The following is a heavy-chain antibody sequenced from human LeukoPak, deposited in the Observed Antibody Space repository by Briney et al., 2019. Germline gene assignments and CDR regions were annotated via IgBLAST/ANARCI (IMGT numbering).Heavy chain of an antibody. CDR1: GFTFSNYW. V-gene: IGHV3-74*01. Sequence: GGSLRLSCAASGFTFSNYWMHWARQTPGKGLVWVSHINGDGSSTNYADSVKGRFTISRDNAKNTLYLQMNSLRVEDTAVYFCARGGVPYAFDIWGQGTMASVSS. CDR3: ARGGVPYAFDI. D-gene: IGHD3-10*01. CDR2: INGDGSST. J-gene: IGHJ3*02.